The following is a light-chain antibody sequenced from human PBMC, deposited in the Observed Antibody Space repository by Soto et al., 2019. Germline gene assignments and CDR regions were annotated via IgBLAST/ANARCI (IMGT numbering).Light chain of an antibody. CDR2: DAS. CDR1: QSVSSY. J-gene: IGKJ2*01. Sequence: EIVLTQSPATLSLSPGERATLSCRASQSVSSYLAWYQQKPGQAPRLLIYDASNRATGIPARFSGSGSGTDFTLTISSLEREDFAVYYCQLRSSWPPMYTFGQGTKLEIK. V-gene: IGKV3-11*01. CDR3: QLRSSWPPMYT.